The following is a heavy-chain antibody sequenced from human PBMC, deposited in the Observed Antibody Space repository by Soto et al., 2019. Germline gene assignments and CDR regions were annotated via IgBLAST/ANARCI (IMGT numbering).Heavy chain of an antibody. CDR2: IKQDGSEK. CDR1: GXTFSSYW. Sequence: GSLRLSCAASGXTFSSYWMSWVRQAPGKGLEWVANIKQDGSEKYYVDSVKGRFTISRDNAKNSLYLQMNSLRDEDTAVYYCARDLRFMRHWGQGTLVTVSS. D-gene: IGHD3-3*01. J-gene: IGHJ4*02. V-gene: IGHV3-7*03. CDR3: ARDLRFMRH.